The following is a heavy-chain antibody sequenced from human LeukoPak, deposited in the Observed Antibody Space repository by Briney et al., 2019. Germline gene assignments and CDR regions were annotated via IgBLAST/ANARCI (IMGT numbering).Heavy chain of an antibody. V-gene: IGHV1-69*13. CDR1: GGTLSRYA. CDR3: ARASLRFLEGDYYYYYMVV. D-gene: IGHD3-3*01. Sequence: GASEKVSCKASGGTLSRYAISWVRQAPRHGLEWRGGIIPLFGTANYAQKFQRRVTITPDESTSTAYMELSSLRSEDTAVYYCARASLRFLEGDYYYYYMVVWGKGTTVTVSS. J-gene: IGHJ6*03. CDR2: IIPLFGTA.